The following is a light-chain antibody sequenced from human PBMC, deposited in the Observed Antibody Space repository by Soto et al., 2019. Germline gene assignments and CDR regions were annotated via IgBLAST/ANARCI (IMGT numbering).Light chain of an antibody. CDR1: SSDVGGYNY. Sequence: QFVLTQPPSASGSPGQSVTISCTGTSSDVGGYNYVSWYQQHPGKAPKLMIYEVSKRPSGVPDRFSGSKSGNTASLTVSGLKAEDEADYYCSSYAGSKNFVFGTGTKVTVL. J-gene: IGLJ1*01. CDR2: EVS. V-gene: IGLV2-8*01. CDR3: SSYAGSKNFV.